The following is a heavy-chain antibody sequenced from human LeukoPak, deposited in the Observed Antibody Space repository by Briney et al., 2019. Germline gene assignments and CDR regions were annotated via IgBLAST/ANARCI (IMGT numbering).Heavy chain of an antibody. J-gene: IGHJ5*02. CDR3: ARSIVVVPVEFDP. Sequence: ASVKGSCKASGYTFTSYAMHWVRQAPGQRLEWMGWINAGNGNTKYSQKFQGRVTITRDTSASTAYMELSSLRSEDTAVYYCARSIVVVPVEFDPWGQGTLVTVSS. CDR1: GYTFTSYA. V-gene: IGHV1-3*01. D-gene: IGHD2-2*01. CDR2: INAGNGNT.